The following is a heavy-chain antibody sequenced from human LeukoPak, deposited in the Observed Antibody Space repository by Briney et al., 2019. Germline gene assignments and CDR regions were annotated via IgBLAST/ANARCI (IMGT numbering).Heavy chain of an antibody. D-gene: IGHD3-22*01. V-gene: IGHV3-48*04. Sequence: GGSRRLSCAASGFTFSSYSMNWVRQAPGKGLEWVSYISSSSSTIYYADSVKGRFTISRDNAKNSLYLQMNSLRAEDTAVYYCARLLTDYYYDSSGGPPPSAWGQGTTVTVSS. CDR2: ISSSSSTI. J-gene: IGHJ6*02. CDR1: GFTFSSYS. CDR3: ARLLTDYYYDSSGGPPPSA.